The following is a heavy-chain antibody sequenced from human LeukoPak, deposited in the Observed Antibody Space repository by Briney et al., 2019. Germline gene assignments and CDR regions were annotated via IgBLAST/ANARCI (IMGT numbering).Heavy chain of an antibody. Sequence: PSETLSLTCTVSGGSISTSSYYWAWVRQPPGKGLEWIGSIYYSGGSYYNPPLQSRVTISLDTSKNQFSLKLSSVTAADTAVYYCARHTQYYYYGMDVWGQGTTVTVSS. CDR1: GGSISTSSYY. J-gene: IGHJ6*02. CDR3: ARHTQYYYYGMDV. V-gene: IGHV4-39*01. CDR2: IYYSGGS.